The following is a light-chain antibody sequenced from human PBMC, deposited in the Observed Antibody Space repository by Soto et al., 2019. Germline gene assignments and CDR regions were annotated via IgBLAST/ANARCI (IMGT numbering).Light chain of an antibody. CDR3: QQSLSPLYT. J-gene: IGKJ2*01. CDR2: HTS. V-gene: IGKV1-39*01. CDR1: QNMRTY. Sequence: DIQMTQAPSSLSLSVGDRVTITCRASQNMRTYVNWYQQKPGRAPSLLIYHTSTLQSGVPSRFSGSGSGTEFTLAISGLQHDDFATYYCQQSLSPLYTFGQGTKREMK.